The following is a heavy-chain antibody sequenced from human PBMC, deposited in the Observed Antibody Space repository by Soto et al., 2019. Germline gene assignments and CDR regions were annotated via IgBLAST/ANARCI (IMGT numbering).Heavy chain of an antibody. CDR3: ARAEQVVMVVAANRHYYYYGMDV. D-gene: IGHD2-15*01. Sequence: PGGSLRLSCAASGFTFSSYGMHWVRQAPGKGLEWVAVIWYDGSNKYYADSVKGRFTISRDNSKNTLYLQMNSLRAEDTAVYYCARAEQVVMVVAANRHYYYYGMDVWGQGTTVTVYS. J-gene: IGHJ6*02. CDR1: GFTFSSYG. CDR2: IWYDGSNK. V-gene: IGHV3-33*01.